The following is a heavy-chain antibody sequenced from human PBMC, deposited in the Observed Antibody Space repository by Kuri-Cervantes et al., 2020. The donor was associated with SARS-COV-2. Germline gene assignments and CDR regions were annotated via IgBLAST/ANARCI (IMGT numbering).Heavy chain of an antibody. D-gene: IGHD5-18*01. Sequence: GESLKISCVASGFTFSRYSMNWVRQAPGKGLEWVSYISSSSNTIYYADSVKGRSTISRDNAKNSLYLQMNSLRAEDTAVYYCARGFSGYGYGDAFDIWGQGTMVTVSS. CDR3: ARGFSGYGYGDAFDI. V-gene: IGHV3-48*01. CDR1: GFTFSRYS. J-gene: IGHJ3*02. CDR2: ISSSSNTI.